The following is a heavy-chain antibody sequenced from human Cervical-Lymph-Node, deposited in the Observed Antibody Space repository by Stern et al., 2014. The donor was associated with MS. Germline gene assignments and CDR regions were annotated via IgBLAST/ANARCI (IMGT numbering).Heavy chain of an antibody. D-gene: IGHD3-10*01. CDR2: IIPMFGTA. CDR1: GGTFSSFA. J-gene: IGHJ6*02. Sequence: VQLVESGAEVKKPGSSVRVSCKASGGTFSSFAISWGRQAPGQGLEWMGGIIPMFGTANYAQKFQGRVTITADDSTTTAYMEVNSLRSEDTAVYYCASSVGELIPEAVWGQGTTVTV. CDR3: ASSVGELIPEAV. V-gene: IGHV1-69*01.